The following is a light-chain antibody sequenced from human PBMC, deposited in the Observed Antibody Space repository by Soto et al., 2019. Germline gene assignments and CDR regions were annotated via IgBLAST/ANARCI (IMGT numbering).Light chain of an antibody. CDR3: QQYGSSPRT. J-gene: IGKJ1*01. CDR2: GAS. V-gene: IGKV3-20*01. Sequence: EIVLTQSPGTLSLSPGDRATLSCRSSETVSNRYLAWYQQIPGQAPRLLIFGASSRATGIPDRFSGSGSGTDFTLTISRLEPEDFAVYYCQQYGSSPRTFGQGTKVDIK. CDR1: ETVSNRY.